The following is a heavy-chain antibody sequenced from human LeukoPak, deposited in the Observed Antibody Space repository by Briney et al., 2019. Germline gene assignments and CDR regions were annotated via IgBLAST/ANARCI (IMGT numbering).Heavy chain of an antibody. CDR2: INPNSGGT. V-gene: IGHV1-2*02. J-gene: IGHJ3*02. CDR3: ARADSGSYKGDGAFDI. D-gene: IGHD1-26*01. CDR1: GYTFTGYY. Sequence: GASVKVSCKASGYTFTGYYMHWVRQAPGQGLEWMGWINPNSGGTNYAQKFQGRVTMTRDTSISTAYMELSRLRSDDTAVYYCARADSGSYKGDGAFDIWGQGTMVTVSS.